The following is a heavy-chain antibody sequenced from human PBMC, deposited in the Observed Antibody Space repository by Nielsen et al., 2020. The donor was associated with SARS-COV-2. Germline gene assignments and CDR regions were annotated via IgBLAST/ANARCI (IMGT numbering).Heavy chain of an antibody. J-gene: IGHJ4*02. Sequence: GESLKISCAASGFTFSSYWMSWVRQAPGKGLEWVANIKQDGSEKYYVDSVKGRFTISRDNAKNSLYLQMNSLRAEDTAVYYCASLGGSSWYLDYWGQGTLVTVSS. CDR3: ASLGGSSWYLDY. V-gene: IGHV3-7*03. CDR1: GFTFSSYW. D-gene: IGHD6-13*01. CDR2: IKQDGSEK.